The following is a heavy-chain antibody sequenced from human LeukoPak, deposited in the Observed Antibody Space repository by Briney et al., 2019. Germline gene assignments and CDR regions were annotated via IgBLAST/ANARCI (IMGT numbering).Heavy chain of an antibody. J-gene: IGHJ4*02. CDR2: TYYRSKWYN. V-gene: IGHV6-1*01. Sequence: SQTLSLTCAISGDSVSSNSAAWNWIRQSPSRGLEWLGRTYYRSKWYNDYAVSVKSRITINPDTSKNQFSLNLSSVTAADTAVYYCARHREYCSNITCYPFDFDYWGQGTLVTVSS. CDR1: GDSVSSNSAA. CDR3: ARHREYCSNITCYPFDFDY. D-gene: IGHD2-2*01.